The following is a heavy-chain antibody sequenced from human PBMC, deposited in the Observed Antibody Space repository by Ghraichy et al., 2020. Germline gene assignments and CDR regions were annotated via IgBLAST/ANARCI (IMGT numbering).Heavy chain of an antibody. D-gene: IGHD6-13*01. CDR3: EKEMTMAVGGTVAFDH. J-gene: IGHJ4*02. CDR1: GFTFSSHP. Sequence: GGSLRLSCAASGFTFSSHPMSWVRQAPGKGLEWVSAISGSGDRTYYADSVKGRFTISRDNSKNTLSMQMNSLRAEDTAVYYCEKEMTMAVGGTVAFDHWGQGTLVTVSS. CDR2: ISGSGDRT. V-gene: IGHV3-23*01.